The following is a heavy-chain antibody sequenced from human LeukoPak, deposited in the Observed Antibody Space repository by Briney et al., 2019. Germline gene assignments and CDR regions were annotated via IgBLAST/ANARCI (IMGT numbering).Heavy chain of an antibody. Sequence: SETLSLTCTVSGGSISNNNWWSWVRPPPGKGLEWIGEIYHGKNTNYSPSLKSRVTISVDKSKNQFSVKLSSVTAADTAVYYCARNNGNTDFDYWGQGTLVTVSS. CDR1: GGSISNNNW. V-gene: IGHV4-4*02. J-gene: IGHJ4*02. D-gene: IGHD1-26*01. CDR3: ARNNGNTDFDY. CDR2: IYHGKNT.